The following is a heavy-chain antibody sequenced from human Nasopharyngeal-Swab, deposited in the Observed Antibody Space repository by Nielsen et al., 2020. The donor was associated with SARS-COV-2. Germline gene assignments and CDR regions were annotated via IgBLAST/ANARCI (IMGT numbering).Heavy chain of an antibody. J-gene: IGHJ4*02. Sequence: WIRQPPGKGLEWIGSIYYSGATYYSPSLKSRLTISVDTSQNQFSLKLSSVTAADTAVYYCAGRPYYDFWSGYSRASDYWGQGTLVTVSS. V-gene: IGHV4-39*01. CDR2: IYYSGAT. CDR3: AGRPYYDFWSGYSRASDY. D-gene: IGHD3-3*01.